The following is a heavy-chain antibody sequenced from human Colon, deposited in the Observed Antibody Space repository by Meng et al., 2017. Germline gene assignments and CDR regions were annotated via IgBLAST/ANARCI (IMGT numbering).Heavy chain of an antibody. V-gene: IGHV6-1*01. J-gene: IGHJ4*02. D-gene: IGHD3-10*01. CDR1: GDSVSSNRAL. Sequence: QGQLQQSGPGLVKPSPPLALPCAIAGDSVSSNRALWHWVRQSPSRGLEWLGQTYYRSEWQNHYGVSVKSRITINADTSRNHFSLHLNSVTPEDTAVYYCTTWYGEYWGQGTLVTVSS. CDR2: TYYRSEWQN. CDR3: TTWYGEY.